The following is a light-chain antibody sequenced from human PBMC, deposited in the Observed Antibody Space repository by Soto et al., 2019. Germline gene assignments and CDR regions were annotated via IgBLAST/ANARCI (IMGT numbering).Light chain of an antibody. V-gene: IGLV1-40*01. J-gene: IGLJ1*01. CDR1: SSNIGANYD. Sequence: QSVLSQPPSVSGAPGQRITISCTGSSSNIGANYDVHWYRQVPGTAPKLLMSGDNNRPSGVADRFSGSKSGTSASLAITRLQAEDEADYYCQSYDSSLNRVFGTGT. CDR3: QSYDSSLNRV. CDR2: GDN.